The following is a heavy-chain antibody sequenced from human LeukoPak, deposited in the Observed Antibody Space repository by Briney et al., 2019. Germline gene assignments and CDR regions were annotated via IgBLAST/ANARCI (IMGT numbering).Heavy chain of an antibody. D-gene: IGHD3-22*01. Sequence: ASVKVSCKASGYTFTGYYMHWVRQAPGQGLEWMGWINPKSGGTNYAQKFQGRVTMTRDTSISTAYMELSRLRSDDTAVYYCARDYDSSGDFDYWGQGTLVTVSS. CDR3: ARDYDSSGDFDY. CDR2: INPKSGGT. CDR1: GYTFTGYY. J-gene: IGHJ4*02. V-gene: IGHV1-2*02.